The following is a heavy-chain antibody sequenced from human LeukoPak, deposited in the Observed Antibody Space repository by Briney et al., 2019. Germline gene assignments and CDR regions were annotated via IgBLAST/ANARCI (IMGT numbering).Heavy chain of an antibody. CDR2: IYYSGST. CDR1: GGSISSSSYY. D-gene: IGHD3-22*01. Sequence: PSETLSLTCTVSGGSISSSSYYWGWIRQPPGKGLEWIGSIYYSGSTYYNPSLKSRVTISVDTSKNQFSLKLSSVTAADTAVYYCARDGHDSSGYYEDYWGQGTLVTVSS. J-gene: IGHJ4*02. CDR3: ARDGHDSSGYYEDY. V-gene: IGHV4-39*07.